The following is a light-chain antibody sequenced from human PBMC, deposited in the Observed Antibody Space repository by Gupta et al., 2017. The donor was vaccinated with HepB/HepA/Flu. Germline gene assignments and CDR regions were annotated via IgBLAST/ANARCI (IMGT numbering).Light chain of an antibody. Sequence: DAVMTQSPLSLPVTLGQPDSISCRSSQSLVFSDGNTYLNWFQQRPVQSPRRLIYKGSDRDSGVPDRFSGSGSGTEFTLKISSVEAEDVRVYYCMQGKHWPYTFGQGTKLEIK. CDR2: KGS. J-gene: IGKJ2*01. CDR1: QSLVFSDGNTY. V-gene: IGKV2-30*01. CDR3: MQGKHWPYT.